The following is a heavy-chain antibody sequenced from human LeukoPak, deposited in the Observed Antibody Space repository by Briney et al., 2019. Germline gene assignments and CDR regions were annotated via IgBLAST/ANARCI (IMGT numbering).Heavy chain of an antibody. Sequence: GRSLRLSCAASGFTFDDYAMHWVRQAPGKGLEWVSGISWNSGSIGYADSVKGRFTISRDNAKNSLYLQVNSLRAGDTALYYCAKDWYAALDAFDIWGQGTMVTVSS. CDR3: AKDWYAALDAFDI. CDR2: ISWNSGSI. CDR1: GFTFDDYA. D-gene: IGHD6-13*01. V-gene: IGHV3-9*01. J-gene: IGHJ3*02.